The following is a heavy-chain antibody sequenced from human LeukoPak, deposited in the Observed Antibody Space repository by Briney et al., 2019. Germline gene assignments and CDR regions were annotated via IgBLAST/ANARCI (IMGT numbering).Heavy chain of an antibody. D-gene: IGHD3-10*01. CDR3: ARLSMVRGVNIDV. CDR1: GFTFSDHY. V-gene: IGHV3-72*01. CDR2: TRNKANSYTT. Sequence: GGSLRLSCAASGFTFSDHYMDWVRQAPGKGLEWVGRTRNKANSYTTEYAASVKGRFTISRDDSKNSLYLQMNSLKTEDTAVYYCARLSMVRGVNIDVWGQGTTVTVS. J-gene: IGHJ6*02.